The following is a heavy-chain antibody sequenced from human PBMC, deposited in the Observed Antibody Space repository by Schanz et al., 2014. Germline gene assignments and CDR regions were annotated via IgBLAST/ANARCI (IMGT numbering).Heavy chain of an antibody. V-gene: IGHV3-30*18. Sequence: QVQLVESGGGVVQPGRSLRLSCAASGFTFSSYALHWVRQAPGKGLEWVAFVPFDGSQKFYADSVKGRFTISRDNSNKTVDLQMNSLRAEDTAVYYCAKSLESCPGGRCSRGYFDYWGQGTLVTVSS. CDR2: VPFDGSQK. J-gene: IGHJ4*02. CDR3: AKSLESCPGGRCSRGYFDY. CDR1: GFTFSSYA. D-gene: IGHD2-8*02.